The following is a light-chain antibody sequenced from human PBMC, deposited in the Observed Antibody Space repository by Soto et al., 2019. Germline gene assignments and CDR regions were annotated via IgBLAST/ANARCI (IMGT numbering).Light chain of an antibody. V-gene: IGKV4-1*01. CDR3: QQYYTTPVT. J-gene: IGKJ4*01. Sequence: DIVMTQSPDSLAVSLGERATIRCKSSQSVLFSSNNKNCLAWYQQKPGQPPKLLIYCASTRESGVPDRFSGSGSGTDFTLTISSLQAEDVATYYCQQYYTTPVTVGGGTKVEIK. CDR1: QSVLFSSNNKNC. CDR2: CAS.